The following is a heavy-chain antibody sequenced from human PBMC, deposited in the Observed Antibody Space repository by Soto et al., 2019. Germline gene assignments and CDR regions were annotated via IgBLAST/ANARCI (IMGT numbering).Heavy chain of an antibody. CDR2: MNPNSANT. Sequence: QVQLGQSGAEVKKPGASVKVSCKASGYTFTSYDINWVRQATGQGLEWMGWMNPNSANTGYAQKFQGRLTMTRNTSISTAYMELSSLRSEDTAVYYCARSDGYNRNWFDPWGQGNVVTVSS. CDR3: ARSDGYNRNWFDP. V-gene: IGHV1-8*01. J-gene: IGHJ5*02. CDR1: GYTFTSYD. D-gene: IGHD2-21*01.